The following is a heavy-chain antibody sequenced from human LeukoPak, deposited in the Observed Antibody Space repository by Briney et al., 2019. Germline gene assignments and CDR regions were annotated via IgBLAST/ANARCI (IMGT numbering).Heavy chain of an antibody. CDR3: ARDWPILRHTGFDY. CDR1: GYTFTGYY. CDR2: INPNSGGT. V-gene: IGHV1-2*02. J-gene: IGHJ4*02. Sequence: ASVKVSCKASGYTFTGYYMHWVRQAPGQGLEWMGWINPNSGGTNYAQKFQGRVTMTRDTSISTAYMELSRLRSDDTAVYYCARDWPILRHTGFDYWGQGTLVTVSS. D-gene: IGHD2-21*02.